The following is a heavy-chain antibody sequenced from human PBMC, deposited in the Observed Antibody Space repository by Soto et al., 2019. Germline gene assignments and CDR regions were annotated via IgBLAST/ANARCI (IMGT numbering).Heavy chain of an antibody. Sequence: PSETLSLTCTVSGGSISSSTYYWGWIRQPPGKGLEWIGSVSYSGSTYYSPSLKSRVTISVDTSKNQFSLKLSSVTAADTAVYYCARVDYDSLYYFDYWGQGTLVTVSS. CDR1: GGSISSSTYY. D-gene: IGHD3-22*01. V-gene: IGHV4-39*07. J-gene: IGHJ4*02. CDR2: VSYSGST. CDR3: ARVDYDSLYYFDY.